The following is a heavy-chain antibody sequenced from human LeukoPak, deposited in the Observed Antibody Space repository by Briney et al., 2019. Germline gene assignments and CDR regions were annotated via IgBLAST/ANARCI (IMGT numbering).Heavy chain of an antibody. CDR1: GYAFTDYY. J-gene: IGHJ5*02. D-gene: IGHD4-11*01. V-gene: IGHV1-2*02. Sequence: ASVKVSCKASGYAFTDYYMHWVRQAPGQGLEWMGCLNPSSGDTNYAQKFQGRVSMTRDTSISTVYMDLYRLKSDDTAVYYCARGSNIWRDYWFAPWGQGTLVTVSS. CDR3: ARGSNIWRDYWFAP. CDR2: LNPSSGDT.